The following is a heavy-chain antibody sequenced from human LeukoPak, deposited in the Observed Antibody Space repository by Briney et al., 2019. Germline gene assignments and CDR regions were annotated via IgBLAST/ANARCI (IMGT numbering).Heavy chain of an antibody. CDR3: ARDQRVGNYDILTGSH. CDR1: GYTFTSYY. D-gene: IGHD3-9*01. J-gene: IGHJ4*02. Sequence: ASVKVSCKASGYTFTSYYMHRVRQAPGQGLEWMGIINPSGGSTSYAQKFQGRVTMTRDTSTSTVYMELSSLRSEDTAVYYCARDQRVGNYDILTGSHWGQGTLVTVSS. CDR2: INPSGGST. V-gene: IGHV1-46*01.